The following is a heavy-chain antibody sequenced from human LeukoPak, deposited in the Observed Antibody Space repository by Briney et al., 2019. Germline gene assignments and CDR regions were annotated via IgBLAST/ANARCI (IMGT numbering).Heavy chain of an antibody. J-gene: IGHJ3*02. CDR2: IYYSGST. Sequence: SETLSLTCTVSGGSISSSSYYWGWIRQPPGKGLEWIGSIYYSGSTYYNPSLKSRVTISVDTSKNQFSLKLSSVTAADTAVYYCARGIVGATLFWHDAFDIWGQGTMVTVSS. CDR3: ARGIVGATLFWHDAFDI. V-gene: IGHV4-39*07. D-gene: IGHD1-26*01. CDR1: GGSISSSSYY.